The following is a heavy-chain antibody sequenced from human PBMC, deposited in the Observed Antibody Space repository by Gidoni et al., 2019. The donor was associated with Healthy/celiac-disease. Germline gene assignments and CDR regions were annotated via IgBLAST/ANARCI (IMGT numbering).Heavy chain of an antibody. CDR1: GFTFSDYY. J-gene: IGHJ6*03. CDR3: ARDPRVSYYDILTGYHYYYYMDV. CDR2: ISSSSSYT. Sequence: QVQLVESGGGLVKPGGSLRLSCAASGFTFSDYYMRWIRQAPGKGLEWVSYISSSSSYTNYADSVKGRFTISRDNAKNSLYLQMNSLRAEDTAVYYCARDPRVSYYDILTGYHYYYYMDVWGKGTTVTVSS. V-gene: IGHV3-11*06. D-gene: IGHD3-9*01.